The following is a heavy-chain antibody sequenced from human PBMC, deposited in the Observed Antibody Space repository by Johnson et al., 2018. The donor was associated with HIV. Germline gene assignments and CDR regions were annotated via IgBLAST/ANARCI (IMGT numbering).Heavy chain of an antibody. Sequence: QMLLVESGGGLVQPGGSLRLSCAASGFSVSSNYMSWVRQSPGKGLEWVAIISNDGSNTYFADSVKGRFTISRDNFKNTVYLQMNSLRTVDTAVYFCARGVCSNGVGSSLLGFDAFDIWGQGTTVTVSS. V-gene: IGHV3-30*03. J-gene: IGHJ3*02. CDR3: ARGVCSNGVGSSLLGFDAFDI. D-gene: IGHD2-8*01. CDR2: ISNDGSNT. CDR1: GFSVSSNY.